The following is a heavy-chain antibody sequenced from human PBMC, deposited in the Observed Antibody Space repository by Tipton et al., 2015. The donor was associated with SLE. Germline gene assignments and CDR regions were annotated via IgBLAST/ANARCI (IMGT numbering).Heavy chain of an antibody. CDR3: ARLVTLSRIDF. CDR1: GGSVTSSAYY. J-gene: IGHJ4*02. CDR2: FYYGGST. Sequence: TLSLTSTVSGGSVTSSAYYWGWIRQPPGKCLEWIGTFYYGGSTYSNPSLKSRVTILEDTSKNEFSLKLNSVTAADTAVYYCARLVTLSRIDFWGQGTLVTVSS. V-gene: IGHV4-39*07. D-gene: IGHD2-21*02.